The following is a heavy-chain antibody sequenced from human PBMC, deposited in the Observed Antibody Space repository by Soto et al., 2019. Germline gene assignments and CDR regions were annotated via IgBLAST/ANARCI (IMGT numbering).Heavy chain of an antibody. J-gene: IGHJ4*02. D-gene: IGHD3-22*01. CDR3: ARDYDSSGYYHY. Sequence: QVQLVESGGGVVQPGRSLRLSCAASGFTFSSYAMHWVRQAPGKGLEWVAVISHDGSNKYYADSVKGRFTISRDNSKNTLYLQMNSLRVEDTAVYYCARDYDSSGYYHYWGQGTLVTVSS. CDR1: GFTFSSYA. CDR2: ISHDGSNK. V-gene: IGHV3-30-3*01.